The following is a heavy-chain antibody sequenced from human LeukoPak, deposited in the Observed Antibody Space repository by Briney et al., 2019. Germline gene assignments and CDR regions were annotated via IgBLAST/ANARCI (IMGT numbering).Heavy chain of an antibody. D-gene: IGHD4-17*01. J-gene: IGHJ4*02. CDR2: INPNSGGT. Sequence: GASVKVSCKASGYTFTGYYMHWVRQAPGQGLEWMGWINPNSGGTNYAQKFQGRVTMTRDTSISTAYMELSRLRSDDTAVYYCARLFGDYVAPFDFWGQGTLVTVSS. CDR3: ARLFGDYVAPFDF. V-gene: IGHV1-2*02. CDR1: GYTFTGYY.